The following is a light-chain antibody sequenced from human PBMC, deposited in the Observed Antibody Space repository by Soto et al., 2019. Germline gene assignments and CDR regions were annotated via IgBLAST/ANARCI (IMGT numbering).Light chain of an antibody. CDR2: CAS. J-gene: IGKJ5*01. CDR3: QQYNNWPPIT. CDR1: QSVTIN. V-gene: IGKV3-15*01. Sequence: EIVMTQSPATLSVSPGDRATLSCRASQSVTINLSFYQHKPCQAPRLLIICASTRATGIPARFSGSGSGTEFTLTISSLQYEDFSVYFCQQYNNWPPITFGQGTRLEIK.